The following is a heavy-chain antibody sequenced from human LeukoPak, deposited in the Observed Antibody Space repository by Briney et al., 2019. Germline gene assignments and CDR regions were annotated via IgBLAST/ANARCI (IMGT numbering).Heavy chain of an antibody. D-gene: IGHD3-16*02. CDR2: ITGRGDTA. Sequence: GGPLRLSCAASGFTFNIYTMNWVRQAPGKGLEWVSTITGRGDTANYADSVKGRFTMSRDNSKNTLYLQMNSLRAEDTAVYYCAKAELRLGELSSNYFYYGMDVWGQGTTVTVSS. CDR3: AKAELRLGELSSNYFYYGMDV. J-gene: IGHJ6*02. CDR1: GFTFNIYT. V-gene: IGHV3-23*01.